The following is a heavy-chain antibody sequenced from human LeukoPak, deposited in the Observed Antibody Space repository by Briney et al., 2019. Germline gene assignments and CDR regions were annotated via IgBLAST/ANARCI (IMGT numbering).Heavy chain of an antibody. CDR2: IYGSGST. J-gene: IGHJ3*02. D-gene: IGHD1-26*01. V-gene: IGHV4-39*01. Sequence: PSETLSLTCAVSGGSIRSSYYYWGWIRQPPGKGLEWIGSIYGSGSTYYNPSLKSRVTISVDTSKNQFSLKLSSETAADTAVYYCARRAASGRLAAFDIWGQGTMVTVSS. CDR3: ARRAASGRLAAFDI. CDR1: GGSIRSSYYY.